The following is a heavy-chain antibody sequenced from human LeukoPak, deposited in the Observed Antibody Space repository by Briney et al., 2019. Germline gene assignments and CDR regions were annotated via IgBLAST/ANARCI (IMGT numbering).Heavy chain of an antibody. V-gene: IGHV3-15*01. CDR1: GFTFTNGW. Sequence: GGSLRLACEASGFTFTNGWVSWVRQAPGKGLEWVGRIRSKTEGGTTDYAPPVKGRFTISRDDSKNMLYLQMNSLKTEDTAVHYCAIAISWFFDLWGRGTQVTVSS. D-gene: IGHD3-3*02. J-gene: IGHJ2*01. CDR3: AIAISWFFDL. CDR2: IRSKTEGGTT.